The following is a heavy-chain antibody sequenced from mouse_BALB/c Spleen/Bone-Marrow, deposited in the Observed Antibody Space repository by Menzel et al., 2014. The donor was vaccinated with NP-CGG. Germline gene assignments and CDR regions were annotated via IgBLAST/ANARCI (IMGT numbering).Heavy chain of an antibody. Sequence: VQLQQPGAELVRPGALVKLSCKASGFNIKDYYMHWVKQRPEQGLERIGWIDPENGNTIYDPKFQGKASITADTSSNTAYLQLSSLTSEDTAVYYCVAYYRYEYYFDYWGQGATLTVSS. CDR2: IDPENGNT. V-gene: IGHV14-1*02. CDR1: GFNIKDYY. D-gene: IGHD2-14*01. J-gene: IGHJ2*01. CDR3: VAYYRYEYYFDY.